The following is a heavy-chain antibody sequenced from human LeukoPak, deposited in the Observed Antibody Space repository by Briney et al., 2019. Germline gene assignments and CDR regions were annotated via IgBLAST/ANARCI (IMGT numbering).Heavy chain of an antibody. CDR1: GFTFSNAW. Sequence: PGGSLRLSCAASGFTFSNAWMSWVRQAPGKGLEWIGEINDSGSTNYRPSLKSRVIISVDTSKNQFSLKLSSLTAADTAVYYCAREAEEFLGQSHYYYYMDVWGKGTTVTVSS. J-gene: IGHJ6*03. CDR2: INDSGST. D-gene: IGHD3-10*01. V-gene: IGHV4-34*01. CDR3: AREAEEFLGQSHYYYYMDV.